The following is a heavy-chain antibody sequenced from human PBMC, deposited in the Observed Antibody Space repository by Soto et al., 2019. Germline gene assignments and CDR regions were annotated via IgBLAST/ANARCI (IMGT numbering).Heavy chain of an antibody. CDR3: ARDMGVFWSGYPEGGFDY. J-gene: IGHJ4*02. CDR2: IKQDGSEK. D-gene: IGHD3-3*01. Sequence: PGGSLRLSCAAAGVTCTNYWMSWVRQAPGKGLEWVANIKQDGSEKYYADSAKGRFIISRDNAKTSLYLQMNSLRAEDTAVYYCARDMGVFWSGYPEGGFDYWGQGTPVTVSS. V-gene: IGHV3-7*01. CDR1: GVTCTNYW.